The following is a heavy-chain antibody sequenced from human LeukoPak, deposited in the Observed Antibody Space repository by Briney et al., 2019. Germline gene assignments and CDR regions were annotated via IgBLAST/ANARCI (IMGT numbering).Heavy chain of an antibody. D-gene: IGHD6-13*01. CDR3: ASQDIAAADFH. Sequence: SETLSLTCAVSGGSISSGGYSWSWIRQPPGKGLEWIGYIYHSGSTYYNPSLKSRVTISVDRSKNQFSLKLSSVTAADTAVYYCASQDIAAADFHWGQGTLVTVSS. CDR2: IYHSGST. J-gene: IGHJ4*02. V-gene: IGHV4-30-2*01. CDR1: GGSISSGGYS.